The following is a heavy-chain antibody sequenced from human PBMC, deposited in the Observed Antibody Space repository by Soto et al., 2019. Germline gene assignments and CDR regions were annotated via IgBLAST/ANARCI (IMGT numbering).Heavy chain of an antibody. CDR3: ARDRISGGQSSDAFGI. CDR1: GGTFSSYA. D-gene: IGHD6-19*01. Sequence: SVKVSCKASGGTFSSYAISWVRQAPGQGLEWMGGIIPIFGTANYAQKFQGRVTITADESTSTAYMELSSLRSEDTAVYYCARDRISGGQSSDAFGIWGQGTMVTVSS. CDR2: IIPIFGTA. V-gene: IGHV1-69*13. J-gene: IGHJ3*02.